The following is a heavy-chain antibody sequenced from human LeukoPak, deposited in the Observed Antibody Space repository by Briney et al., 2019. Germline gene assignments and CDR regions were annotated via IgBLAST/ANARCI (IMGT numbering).Heavy chain of an antibody. CDR2: IRSKANSYAT. V-gene: IGHV3-73*01. J-gene: IGHJ6*03. Sequence: GGSLRLSCAASGFTFSGSAMHWVRQASGKGLEWVGRIRSKANSYATAYAASVKGRFTISRDDSKNTAYLQMNSLKTEDTAVYYCARGRSKDYYYMDVWGKGTTVTVSS. CDR3: ARGRSKDYYYMDV. CDR1: GFTFSGSA.